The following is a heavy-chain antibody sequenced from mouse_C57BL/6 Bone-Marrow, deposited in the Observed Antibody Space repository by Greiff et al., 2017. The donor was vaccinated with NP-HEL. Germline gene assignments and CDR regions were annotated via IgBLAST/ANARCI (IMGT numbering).Heavy chain of an antibody. CDR3: AYSTIVTCPLGFAY. CDR2: INPNNGGT. V-gene: IGHV1-22*01. CDR1: GYTFTDYN. J-gene: IGHJ3*01. D-gene: IGHD2-5*01. Sequence: EVQLQQSGPELVKPGASVKMSCKASGYTFTDYNMHWVKQSHGKSLEWIGYINPNNGGTSYNQKFKGKATLTVNKSSSTAYMELRSLTSEDSAVYYCAYSTIVTCPLGFAYWGQGTLVTVSA.